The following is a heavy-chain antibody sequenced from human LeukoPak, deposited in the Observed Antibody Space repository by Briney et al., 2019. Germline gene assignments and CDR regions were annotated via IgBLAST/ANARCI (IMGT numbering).Heavy chain of an antibody. V-gene: IGHV1-2*06. CDR3: ARGYYDSSGYYYFDY. CDR1: GYTFTDYY. Sequence: GASVKVSCKASGYTFTDYYIHWVRQAPGQGLEWMGRINPNSGGTNFAQKFQGRVTMTRDTSISTAYMELSRLRSDDTAVYFCARGYYDSSGYYYFDYWGQGTLVTVSS. D-gene: IGHD3-22*01. CDR2: INPNSGGT. J-gene: IGHJ4*02.